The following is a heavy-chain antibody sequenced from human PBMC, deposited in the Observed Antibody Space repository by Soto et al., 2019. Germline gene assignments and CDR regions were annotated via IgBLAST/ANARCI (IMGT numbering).Heavy chain of an antibody. CDR1: GFTFSSND. V-gene: IGHV3-53*01. CDR2: IWTSGST. Sequence: EVQLVESGGGLIQPGGSLRLSCEASGFTFSSNDMNWVRQAPGKGLEWVSLIWTSGSTAYADSVKGRFTISRDNSKSALYLHVSSLRAEDTAVYYCATRPLLRGAPWGQGTMVTVSS. CDR3: ATRPLLRGAP. J-gene: IGHJ3*01. D-gene: IGHD3-16*01.